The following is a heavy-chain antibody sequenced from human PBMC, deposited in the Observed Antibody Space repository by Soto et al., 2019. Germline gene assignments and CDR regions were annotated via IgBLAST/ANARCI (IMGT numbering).Heavy chain of an antibody. J-gene: IGHJ6*02. D-gene: IGHD2-15*01. CDR3: ARDKRRKAVVVAATSYYYYGMDV. CDR2: INPSGGST. CDR1: GYTFTSYY. V-gene: IGHV1-46*01. Sequence: ASVKVSCKASGYTFTSYYVHWVRQAPGQGLEWMGIINPSGGSTSYAQKFQGRVTMTRDTSTSTVYMELSSLRSEDTAVYYCARDKRRKAVVVAATSYYYYGMDVWGQVXTVTVYS.